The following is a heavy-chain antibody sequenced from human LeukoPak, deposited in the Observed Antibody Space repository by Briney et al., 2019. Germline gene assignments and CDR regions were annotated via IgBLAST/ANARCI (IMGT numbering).Heavy chain of an antibody. V-gene: IGHV3-66*01. CDR1: GFTVSSNY. CDR2: IYSGGST. CDR3: ARAGLWFGDWGDWFDP. Sequence: PGGSLRLSCAASGFTVSSNYMSWVRQAPGKGLEWISVIYSGGSTYYADSVKGRFTISRDNAKNSLYLQMNSLRAEDTAVYYCARAGLWFGDWGDWFDPWGQGTLVTVSS. J-gene: IGHJ5*02. D-gene: IGHD3-10*01.